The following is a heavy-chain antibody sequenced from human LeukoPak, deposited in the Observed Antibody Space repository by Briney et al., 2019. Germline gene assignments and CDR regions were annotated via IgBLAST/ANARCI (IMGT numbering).Heavy chain of an antibody. D-gene: IGHD2-15*01. V-gene: IGHV3-21*01. CDR1: GFTFSSYT. CDR3: ARETYCSGGSCYKGNAFDI. CDR2: ISSSSSYI. J-gene: IGHJ3*02. Sequence: PGGSLRLSCAASGFTFSSYTMNWVRQAPGKGLEWVSSISSSSSYIYYADSMKGRFTISRDNAKNSLYLQTNSLRADDTAVYYCARETYCSGGSCYKGNAFDIWGQGTMVTVSS.